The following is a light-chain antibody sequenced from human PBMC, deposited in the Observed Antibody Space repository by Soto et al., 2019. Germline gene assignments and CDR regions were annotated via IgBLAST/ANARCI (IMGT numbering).Light chain of an antibody. J-gene: IGLJ1*01. CDR2: EVN. V-gene: IGLV2-14*01. CDR1: SSDVGNYNH. Sequence: QSALTQPASVSGSPGQSIAISCTGTSSDVGNYNHVSWYQHHPDKSPKLIIYEVNNRPSGISNRFSGSKSGNTASLTISGLQAEDEADYSCSSYTSSSTYVFGTGTKLTVL. CDR3: SSYTSSSTYV.